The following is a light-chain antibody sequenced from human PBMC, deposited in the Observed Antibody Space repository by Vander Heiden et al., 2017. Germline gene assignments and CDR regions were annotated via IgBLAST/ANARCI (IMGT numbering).Light chain of an antibody. CDR1: QSVSSY. Sequence: IFLTHSPATLSLSPGERATLSCRASQSVSSYLAWYQQKPGQAPRLLIYDASNRATGIPARFSGSGSGTDFTLTISSLEPEDFAVYYCQQRSNWLWTFGQGTKVEIK. J-gene: IGKJ1*01. V-gene: IGKV3-11*01. CDR3: QQRSNWLWT. CDR2: DAS.